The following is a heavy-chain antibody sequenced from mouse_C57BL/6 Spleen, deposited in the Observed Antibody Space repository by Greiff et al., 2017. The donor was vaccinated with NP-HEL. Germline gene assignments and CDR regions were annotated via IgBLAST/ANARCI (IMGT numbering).Heavy chain of an antibody. V-gene: IGHV1-81*01. Sequence: QVQLKESGAELARPGASVKLSCKASGYTFTSYGISWVKQRTGQGLEWIGEIYPRSGNTYYNEKFKGKATLTADKSSSTAYMELRSLTSEDSAVYFCVSKDDYDGIAYWGRGTLVTVSA. J-gene: IGHJ3*01. CDR1: GYTFTSYG. D-gene: IGHD2-4*01. CDR3: VSKDDYDGIAY. CDR2: IYPRSGNT.